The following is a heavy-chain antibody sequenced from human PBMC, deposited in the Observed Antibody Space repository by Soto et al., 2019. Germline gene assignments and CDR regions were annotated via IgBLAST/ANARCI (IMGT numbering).Heavy chain of an antibody. V-gene: IGHV4-59*01. CDR1: GDSISTYY. Sequence: SETLSLTCTFSGDSISTYYWGWIRQPPGKGLEWIGNIHYSGSTYYNSSLKSRVTISVDTSKNQFSLKLSSVTAADTAVYYCARSDGRYWGQGTLVTVSS. CDR2: IHYSGST. J-gene: IGHJ4*02. CDR3: ARSDGRY.